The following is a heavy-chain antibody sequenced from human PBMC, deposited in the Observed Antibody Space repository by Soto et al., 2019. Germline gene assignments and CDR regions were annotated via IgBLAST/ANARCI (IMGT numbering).Heavy chain of an antibody. Sequence: ASVKVYCKASGYTFTSYDINWVRQATGQGLEWMGWMNPNSGNTGYAQKFQGRVTMTRNTSTSTAYMELSSLRSEDTAVYYCARGLLPPYYFGSGSYSLDAFDIWGQGTMVTVSS. CDR2: MNPNSGNT. CDR3: ARGLLPPYYFGSGSYSLDAFDI. V-gene: IGHV1-8*01. CDR1: GYTFTSYD. D-gene: IGHD3-10*01. J-gene: IGHJ3*02.